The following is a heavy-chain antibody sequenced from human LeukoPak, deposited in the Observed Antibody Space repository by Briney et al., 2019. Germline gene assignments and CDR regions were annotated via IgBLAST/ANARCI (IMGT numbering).Heavy chain of an antibody. D-gene: IGHD4-23*01. CDR2: TYYRSKWYN. J-gene: IGHJ3*02. Sequence: SQTLSLTCAISGDSVSSNSAAWNWIRQSPSRGLEWLGRTYYRSKWYNDYAVSVKSRITINPDTSKNQFSLQLNSVTPEDTAVYYCARVQATTVGPLRAFDIWGQGTMVTVSS. CDR3: ARVQATTVGPLRAFDI. CDR1: GDSVSSNSAA. V-gene: IGHV6-1*01.